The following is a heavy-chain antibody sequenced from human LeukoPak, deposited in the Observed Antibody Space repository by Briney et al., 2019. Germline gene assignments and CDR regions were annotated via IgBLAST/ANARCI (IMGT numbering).Heavy chain of an antibody. V-gene: IGHV4-31*03. J-gene: IGHJ4*02. CDR2: IYYSGST. Sequence: SETLSLTCTVSGGSISSGGYYWSWIRQHPGKGLEWIGYIYYSGSTYYSPSLKSRVTISVDTSKNQFSLKLSSVTAADTAVYYCARDPNYYDSSGYYGYWGQGTLVTVSS. D-gene: IGHD3-22*01. CDR3: ARDPNYYDSSGYYGY. CDR1: GGSISSGGYY.